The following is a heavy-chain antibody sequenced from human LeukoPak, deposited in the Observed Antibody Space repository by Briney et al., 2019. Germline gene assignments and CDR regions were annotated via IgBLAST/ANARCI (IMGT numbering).Heavy chain of an antibody. J-gene: IGHJ3*02. D-gene: IGHD3-22*01. CDR2: ISHDGTNK. Sequence: GGSLRLSCAASGFTFSSYAMPWGRQAPGKGLEWGTNISHDGTNKYYADSVRGRFTISRDNSKNTLFLQMNSLRAEDTAVYYCARSNYYDSRSWGFDIWGQGTMVTVSS. V-gene: IGHV3-30*04. CDR3: ARSNYYDSRSWGFDI. CDR1: GFTFSSYA.